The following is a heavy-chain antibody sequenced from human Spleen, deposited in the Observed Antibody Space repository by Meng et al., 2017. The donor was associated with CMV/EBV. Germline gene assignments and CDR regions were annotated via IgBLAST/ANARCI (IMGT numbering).Heavy chain of an antibody. D-gene: IGHD3-16*01. J-gene: IGHJ4*02. CDR2: ISYDGTNK. CDR1: GFTFDDYA. V-gene: IGHV3-30-3*01. CDR3: ARVGNMRSLRFYFDY. Sequence: GGSLRLSCAASGFTFDDYAMHWVRQAPGKGLEWVSLISYDGTNKYLADSVKGRFTISRDNSKNTLYLQMNSLRAEDTAVYYCARVGNMRSLRFYFDYWGQGTLVTVSS.